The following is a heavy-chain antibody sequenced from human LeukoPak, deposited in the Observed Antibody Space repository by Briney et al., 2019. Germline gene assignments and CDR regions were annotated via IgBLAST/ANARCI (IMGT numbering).Heavy chain of an antibody. D-gene: IGHD3-10*01. V-gene: IGHV3-23*01. Sequence: GGSLRLSCAASGFTFSSYAMSWVRQAPGKGLEWVSAISGSGGSTYYADSVKGRFTISRDNSKNTLYLQMNSLRAEDKAVYYCAKDLVRGVIIAPPRYYYYGMDVWGQGTTVTVSS. CDR2: ISGSGGST. CDR3: AKDLVRGVIIAPPRYYYYGMDV. CDR1: GFTFSSYA. J-gene: IGHJ6*02.